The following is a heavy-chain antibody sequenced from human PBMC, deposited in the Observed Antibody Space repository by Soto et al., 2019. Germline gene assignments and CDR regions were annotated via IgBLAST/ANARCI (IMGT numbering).Heavy chain of an antibody. CDR1: GGSISQGGYL. D-gene: IGHD3-22*01. V-gene: IGHV4-31*03. Sequence: QVQLQESGPGLVKPSQTLSLTCNVSGGSISQGGYLWSWIRQHPGKGLEWIGFISYNGRTSYNPSLKSRVTISADTSKNQISLELNSVTAADTAMYYCARSEVVVIRLDYWGQGTPVTVSS. CDR2: ISYNGRT. J-gene: IGHJ4*02. CDR3: ARSEVVVIRLDY.